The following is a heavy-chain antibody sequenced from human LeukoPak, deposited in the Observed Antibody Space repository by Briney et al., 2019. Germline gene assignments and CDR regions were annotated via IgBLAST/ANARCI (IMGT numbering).Heavy chain of an antibody. CDR2: IYYSGST. V-gene: IGHV4-59*01. J-gene: IGHJ4*02. Sequence: PSETLSLTCTVSGGSISSYYWSWIRQPPGKGLEWIGYIYYSGSTNYNPSLKSRVTISVDTSKNQFSLKLISVTAADTAVYYCARRGFLPFDYWGQGILVTVSS. CDR1: GGSISSYY. D-gene: IGHD5-12*01. CDR3: ARRGFLPFDY.